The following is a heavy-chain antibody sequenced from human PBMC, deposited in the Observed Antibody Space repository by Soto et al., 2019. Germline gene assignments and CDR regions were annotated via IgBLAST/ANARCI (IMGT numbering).Heavy chain of an antibody. D-gene: IGHD2-21*01. V-gene: IGHV1-69*13. Sequence: SVKVSCKASGGTFSSYAISWVRQAPGQGLEWMGGIIPIFGTANYAQKFQGRVTITADESTSTAYMELSSLRSEDTAVYYCARDRARGGDLDYWGQGTLVTVSS. J-gene: IGHJ4*02. CDR2: IIPIFGTA. CDR3: ARDRARGGDLDY. CDR1: GGTFSSYA.